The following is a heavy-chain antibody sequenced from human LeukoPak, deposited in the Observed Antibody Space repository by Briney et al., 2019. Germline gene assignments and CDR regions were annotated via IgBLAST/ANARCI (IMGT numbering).Heavy chain of an antibody. D-gene: IGHD3-22*01. V-gene: IGHV4-59*01. Sequence: SETLSLTCTVSGGSISSYYWSWIRQPPGKGLEWIGYIYYSGSTNYNPSLKSRVTISVDTSKNQFSLKLSSVTAADTAVYYCARCPPNYYDSSGYYYFDLWGRGTLVTVSS. CDR3: ARCPPNYYDSSGYYYFDL. CDR1: GGSISSYY. CDR2: IYYSGST. J-gene: IGHJ2*01.